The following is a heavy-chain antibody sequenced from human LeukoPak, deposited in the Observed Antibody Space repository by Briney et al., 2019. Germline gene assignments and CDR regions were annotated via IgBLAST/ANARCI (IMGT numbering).Heavy chain of an antibody. J-gene: IGHJ5*02. Sequence: SETLSLTCTVSGGSISSHYWSWIRQPPGKGLEWIGYIYYSGSTNYNPSLKSRVTISVDTSKNQFSLRLSSVTAADTAVYYCARDYYGSGSYGWFDPWGQGTLVTVSS. CDR2: IYYSGST. V-gene: IGHV4-59*11. CDR1: GGSISSHY. D-gene: IGHD3-10*01. CDR3: ARDYYGSGSYGWFDP.